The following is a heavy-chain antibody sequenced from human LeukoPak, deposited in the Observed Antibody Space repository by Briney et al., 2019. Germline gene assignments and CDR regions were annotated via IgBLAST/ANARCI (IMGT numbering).Heavy chain of an antibody. CDR2: ISGSGGST. Sequence: PGGSLRLSCAASGFTFSSYAMSWVRQAPGKGLEWVSAISGSGGSTYYADSVKGRITISRDNSKNTLYLHLSGLRAEDAAVYYCARPAHPYYDILTGDFPTGAFDIWGHGTTVAVSS. CDR1: GFTFSSYA. CDR3: ARPAHPYYDILTGDFPTGAFDI. D-gene: IGHD3-9*01. J-gene: IGHJ3*02. V-gene: IGHV3-23*01.